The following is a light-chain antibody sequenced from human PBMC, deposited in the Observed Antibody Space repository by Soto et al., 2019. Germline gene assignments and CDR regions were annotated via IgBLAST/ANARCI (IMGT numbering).Light chain of an antibody. V-gene: IGKV3-15*01. CDR1: QSVSSN. J-gene: IGKJ1*01. CDR2: GAS. CDR3: QQYGSSHWT. Sequence: IVMTQSPATLSVSPGEIATLSCRTSQSVSSNLAWYQQKPGQAPRLLIYGASTRATGIPARFSASGTGTDFTLTISRLEPEDFAVYYCQQYGSSHWTFGQGTKVDIK.